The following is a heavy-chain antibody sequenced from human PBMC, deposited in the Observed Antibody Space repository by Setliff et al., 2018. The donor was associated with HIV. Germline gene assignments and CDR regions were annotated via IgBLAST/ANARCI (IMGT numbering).Heavy chain of an antibody. CDR2: IHTSGRT. CDR3: SRAAYDAVDWLDP. J-gene: IGHJ5*02. CDR1: SESIVSYY. V-gene: IGHV4-4*08. Sequence: LSLTCAVSSESIVSYYWNWIRQPPGRGLEWIGYIHTSGRTKYNPSLKSRLTILVDTSKKQFSLRLTSVTAADTAVYYCSRAAYDAVDWLDPWGQGTLVTVS. D-gene: IGHD1-1*01.